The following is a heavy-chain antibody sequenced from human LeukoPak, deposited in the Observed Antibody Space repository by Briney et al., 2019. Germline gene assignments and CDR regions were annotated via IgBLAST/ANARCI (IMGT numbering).Heavy chain of an antibody. J-gene: IGHJ4*02. D-gene: IGHD4-17*01. CDR2: IILIFGTA. CDR3: ARGGEVTTEFDY. CDR1: GGTFSIYA. V-gene: IGHV1-69*13. Sequence: GASVTVSFKASGGTFSIYAISWVRQAPGQGLEWMGGIILIFGTANYSQQFQGRVTITADESTSTAYMELSSLRSVYTAVYYCARGGEVTTEFDYWGQGTLVTVSS.